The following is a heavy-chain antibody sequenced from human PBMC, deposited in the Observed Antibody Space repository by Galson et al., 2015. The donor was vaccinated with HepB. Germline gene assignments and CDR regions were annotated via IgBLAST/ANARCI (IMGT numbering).Heavy chain of an antibody. V-gene: IGHV1-69*13. CDR3: ASPRGSDSEYFDY. CDR2: IIPNFGTA. D-gene: IGHD2-21*02. J-gene: IGHJ4*02. CDR1: GNTFSGFS. Sequence: SVKVSCKASGNTFSGFSIAWVRQAPGQGLEWMGGIIPNFGTANYAQKFKGRSAITVDESARTADLELRSLTSEDTANYYCASPRGSDSEYFDYWCQGTLVTDSS.